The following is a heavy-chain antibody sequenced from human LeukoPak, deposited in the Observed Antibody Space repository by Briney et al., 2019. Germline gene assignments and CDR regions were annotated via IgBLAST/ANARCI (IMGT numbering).Heavy chain of an antibody. CDR2: ISYDGSNK. CDR3: ARPLDDYYDSSGYNSL. J-gene: IGHJ4*02. Sequence: GGSLRLSCAASGFTFSSYGMHWVRQAPGKGLEWVAVISYDGSNKYYADSVKGRFTISRDNSKNTLYLQMNSLRAEDTAVYYCARPLDDYYDSSGYNSLWGQGTLVTVSS. CDR1: GFTFSSYG. V-gene: IGHV3-30*19. D-gene: IGHD3-22*01.